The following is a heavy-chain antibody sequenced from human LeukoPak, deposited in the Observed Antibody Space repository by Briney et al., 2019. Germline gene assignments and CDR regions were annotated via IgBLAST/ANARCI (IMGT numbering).Heavy chain of an antibody. CDR3: ARAAQMEV. J-gene: IGHJ6*02. Sequence: GALVKVSCKASGYTFTGYYMHWVRQAPGQGLEWMGWINPNTGGTNYAQKFQGRVTLTRDTSISTAYMELSSLRSDDTAVYYCARAAQMEVWGQGTTVTVSS. CDR1: GYTFTGYY. CDR2: INPNTGGT. V-gene: IGHV1-2*02.